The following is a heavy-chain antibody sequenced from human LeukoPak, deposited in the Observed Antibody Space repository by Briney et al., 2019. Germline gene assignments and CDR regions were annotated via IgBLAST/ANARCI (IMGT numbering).Heavy chain of an antibody. CDR1: GYTFTFYY. V-gene: IGHV1-46*01. CDR2: INPSGGST. Sequence: ASVTVSFTSSGYTFTFYYMHWVRQAPGQGLEWMGIINPSGGSTSYAQKFQGRVTMTRDTSTSTLYMELSSLRPEDTAVYYCARDGWSEMGTILREVVSDYWGQGTLVTVSS. CDR3: ARDGWSEMGTILREVVSDY. J-gene: IGHJ4*02. D-gene: IGHD5-24*01.